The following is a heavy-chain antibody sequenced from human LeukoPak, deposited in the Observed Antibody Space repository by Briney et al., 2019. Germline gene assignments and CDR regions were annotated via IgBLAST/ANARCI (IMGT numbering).Heavy chain of an antibody. CDR3: TTDPYCGGDCNWAP. Sequence: PGGSLRLSCAASGFTFSNAWMSWVRQAPGKGLEWDGRIKSKTDGGTTDYAAPVKGRFTISRDDSKNTLYLQMNSLKTEDTAVYYCTTDPYCGGDCNWAPWGQGTLVTVSS. CDR2: IKSKTDGGTT. CDR1: GFTFSNAW. V-gene: IGHV3-15*01. J-gene: IGHJ5*02. D-gene: IGHD2-21*01.